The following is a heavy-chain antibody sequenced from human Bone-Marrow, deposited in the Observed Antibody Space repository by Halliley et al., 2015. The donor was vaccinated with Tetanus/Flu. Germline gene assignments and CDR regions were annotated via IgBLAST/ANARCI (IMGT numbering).Heavy chain of an antibody. CDR3: TREGCNNGGSCSSAS. V-gene: IGHV4-38-2*02. CDR2: IYHTGPS. J-gene: IGHJ5*02. CDR1: GYSISSGHY. D-gene: IGHD2-15*01. Sequence: TLSLTCDVTGYSISSGHYWGWIRQPPGKTLEWIGSIYHTGPSYYNPSLNGRVTISVDTSKNQFSLILTSVTAADTALYYCTREGCNNGGSCSSASWGQGAVVTVSS.